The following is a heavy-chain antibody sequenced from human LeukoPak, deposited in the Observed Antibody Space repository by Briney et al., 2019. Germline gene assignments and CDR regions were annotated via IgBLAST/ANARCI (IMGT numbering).Heavy chain of an antibody. D-gene: IGHD3-9*01. Sequence: GASVKVSCKASGYIFTDYYMHWVRQAPGQGLEWMGIINPSGGSTSYAQKFQGRVTMTRDTSTSTVYMELSSLRSEDTAAYYCARGPYDILTGYYKWGYYFDYWGQGTLVTVSS. CDR3: ARGPYDILTGYYKWGYYFDY. CDR2: INPSGGST. CDR1: GYIFTDYY. J-gene: IGHJ4*02. V-gene: IGHV1-46*01.